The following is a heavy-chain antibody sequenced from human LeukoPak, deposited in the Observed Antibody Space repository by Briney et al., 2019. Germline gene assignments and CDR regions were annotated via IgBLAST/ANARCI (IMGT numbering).Heavy chain of an antibody. V-gene: IGHV1-69*01. CDR3: ATDPKLYRSSSKYFDY. D-gene: IGHD6-6*01. CDR2: IIPIYGTT. Sequence: SVKVSCKASGGTFSSNAISWVRQAPGQGLEWMGGIIPIYGTTNYAQKFQGRVTIGADVSTSTAYMELSILRSDDTAAYYCATDPKLYRSSSKYFDYWGQGTLVTVSS. CDR1: GGTFSSNA. J-gene: IGHJ4*02.